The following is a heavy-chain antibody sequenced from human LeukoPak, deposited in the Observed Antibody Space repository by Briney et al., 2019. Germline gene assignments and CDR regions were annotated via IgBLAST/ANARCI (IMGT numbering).Heavy chain of an antibody. CDR3: ARGRSYGFDFDS. CDR1: GVSINTCCYY. Sequence: SETLSLTCDVSGVSINTCCYYWTWVRQPPGKGLEWIGYKYYSGSTSYNSSLRSRLTISLDSSKNQFSLRLTSVTAADTAVYYCARGRSYGFDFDSWGPGTLVIVSS. V-gene: IGHV4-61*01. CDR2: KYYSGST. J-gene: IGHJ4*02. D-gene: IGHD5-18*01.